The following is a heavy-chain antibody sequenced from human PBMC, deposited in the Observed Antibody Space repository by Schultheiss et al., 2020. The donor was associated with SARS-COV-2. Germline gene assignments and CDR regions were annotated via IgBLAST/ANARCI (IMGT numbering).Heavy chain of an antibody. Sequence: GESLKISCAASGFTFSSYAMSWVRQAPGKGLEWVSAISGSGENTYYADSVKGRFTISRDNSKNTLYLQMNSLRAEDTAVYYCAKIDSSSWSPFDYWGQGTLVTVSS. CDR3: AKIDSSSWSPFDY. V-gene: IGHV3-23*01. J-gene: IGHJ4*02. D-gene: IGHD6-13*01. CDR2: ISGSGENT. CDR1: GFTFSSYA.